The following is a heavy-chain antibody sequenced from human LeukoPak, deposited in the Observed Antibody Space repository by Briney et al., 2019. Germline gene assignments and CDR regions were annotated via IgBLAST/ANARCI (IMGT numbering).Heavy chain of an antibody. V-gene: IGHV4-59*01. CDR2: IYYTGST. Sequence: PSETLSLTCAVSGGSLTNDYWSWIRQPPGRGLEWIGYIYYTGSTNYSPSLTSRVTISVDTSKNQFSLKLNSVTAADTAVYYCARPQWLVTMGPWFDPWGQGTLVTVSS. CDR1: GGSLTNDY. CDR3: ARPQWLVTMGPWFDP. J-gene: IGHJ5*02. D-gene: IGHD6-19*01.